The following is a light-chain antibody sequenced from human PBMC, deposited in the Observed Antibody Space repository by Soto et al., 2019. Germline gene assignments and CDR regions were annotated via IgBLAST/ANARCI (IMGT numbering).Light chain of an antibody. J-gene: IGKJ2*01. CDR2: VAS. V-gene: IGKV3-15*01. Sequence: EIVLTQSPSTLSVSPGERATLSCRASRSVNQKVGGDQQRPGQAPRLRVCVASYRATGIPARFSGSGSGTEYTLTISNLQAEDFAVYYCQQFNNWPHTFGQGTKVDIK. CDR3: QQFNNWPHT. CDR1: RSVNQK.